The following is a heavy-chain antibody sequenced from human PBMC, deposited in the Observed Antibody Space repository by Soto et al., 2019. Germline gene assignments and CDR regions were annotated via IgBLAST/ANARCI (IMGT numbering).Heavy chain of an antibody. J-gene: IGHJ6*02. V-gene: IGHV3-15*07. CDR1: GFTFSNAW. CDR3: TTLDGDYPASAWYYYCGMDV. CDR2: IKSKTDGGTT. Sequence: GGSLRLSCAASGFTFSNAWINWVRQAPGKGQEWVGRIKSKTDGGTTDYAPPVKGRFTISRDNSKNTLYLQMNSLKTEDTAVYYCTTLDGDYPASAWYYYCGMDVWGQGATVTVYS. D-gene: IGHD4-17*01.